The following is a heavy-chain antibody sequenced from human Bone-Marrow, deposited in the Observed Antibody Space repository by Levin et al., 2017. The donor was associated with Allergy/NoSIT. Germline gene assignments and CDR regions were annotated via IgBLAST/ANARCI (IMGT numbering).Heavy chain of an antibody. CDR1: GYTFTTYG. J-gene: IGHJ6*02. Sequence: GESLKITCKASGYTFTTYGLTWVRQAPGQGLEWMGWVSAYSGNTNYALNLQDRVTMTTDTATNTAYMELTSLRSDDTAIYYCARGHFPYYYYGMDVWGQGTTVVVSS. CDR3: ARGHFPYYYYGMDV. CDR2: VSAYSGNT. V-gene: IGHV1-18*01.